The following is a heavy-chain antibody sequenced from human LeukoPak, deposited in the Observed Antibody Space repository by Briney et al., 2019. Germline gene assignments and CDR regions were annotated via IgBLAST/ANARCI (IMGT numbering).Heavy chain of an antibody. CDR2: ITSTSSYI. J-gene: IGHJ4*02. CDR3: AREGSGYYYVDY. Sequence: KPGGSLRLSCAASGFTFSTYTMNWVRQAPGKGLEWVSSITSTSSYIYYADSVKGRFTISRDNAKNSLYLQINSLRADDTAVYYCAREGSGYYYVDYWGLGTLVTVSS. V-gene: IGHV3-21*01. CDR1: GFTFSTYT. D-gene: IGHD3-22*01.